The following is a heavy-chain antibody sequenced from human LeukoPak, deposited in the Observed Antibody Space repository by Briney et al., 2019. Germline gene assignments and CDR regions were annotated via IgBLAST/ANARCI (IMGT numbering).Heavy chain of an antibody. Sequence: ESGPTLVKPTQILTLTFTFSGFSLNTRGVGVGWIRQPPGKALEWLSLIYWDNDKRFSPSLESRLTITKDTSKNRVVLIMTNMDPVDTATYYCAHRRVNSGSSYFDSWGQGTLVTISS. CDR2: IYWDNDK. V-gene: IGHV2-5*02. J-gene: IGHJ4*02. D-gene: IGHD1-26*01. CDR1: GFSLNTRGVG. CDR3: AHRRVNSGSSYFDS.